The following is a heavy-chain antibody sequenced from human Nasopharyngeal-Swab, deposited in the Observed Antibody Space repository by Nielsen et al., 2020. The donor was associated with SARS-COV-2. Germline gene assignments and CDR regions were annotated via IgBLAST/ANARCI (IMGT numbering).Heavy chain of an antibody. V-gene: IGHV1-69*13. CDR3: ARDTIFGLALYYYYGLGV. D-gene: IGHD3-3*01. CDR2: IIPNFGTT. Sequence: SVKVSCKVSGGNFKNYAISWVRQAPGQGLEWMGGIIPNFGTTNYAHKFQDRATLTADQSTRTAYLELSSLRFDDTAVYYCARDTIFGLALYYYYGLGVWGQGTTVTVSS. CDR1: GGNFKNYA. J-gene: IGHJ6*02.